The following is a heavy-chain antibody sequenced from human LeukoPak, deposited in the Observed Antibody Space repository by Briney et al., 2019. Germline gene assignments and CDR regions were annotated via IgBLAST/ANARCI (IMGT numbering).Heavy chain of an antibody. CDR3: ARVGVVRDDAFDI. Sequence: GGSLRLSCAASGLRDQYWMSWVRQAPGKGLEWVANIDPNGSEKHYVDSVKGRFMISRDNVENSLYLQMNSLRAEDAAVYYCARVGVVRDDAFDIWGQGTVVTVSS. V-gene: IGHV3-7*01. CDR1: GLRDQYW. D-gene: IGHD3-3*01. J-gene: IGHJ3*02. CDR2: IDPNGSEK.